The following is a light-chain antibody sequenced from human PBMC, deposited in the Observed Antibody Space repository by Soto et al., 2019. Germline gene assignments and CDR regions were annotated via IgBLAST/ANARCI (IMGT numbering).Light chain of an antibody. J-gene: IGKJ4*01. V-gene: IGKV1-17*01. CDR1: QGIRND. Sequence: DIQMTQSPSSLSASVGDRVTITCLASQGIRNDLACYQQNPWKAPKRLIYAASRLQSGVPSRFSGSGFGTEFTLTSSSLQPEDFATYYCLQHNTYPLTFGWGTKVEI. CDR3: LQHNTYPLT. CDR2: AAS.